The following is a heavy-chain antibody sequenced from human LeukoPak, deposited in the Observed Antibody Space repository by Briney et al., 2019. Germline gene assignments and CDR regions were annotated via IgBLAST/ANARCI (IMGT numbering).Heavy chain of an antibody. CDR3: AKGRSRGDFYYFDY. J-gene: IGHJ4*02. Sequence: PGGSLRLSCAASGCIFSSHGMNWVRQAPGKGLEWVSGVSPRGDITYYADSVKGRLTISRDNSKNTLYLQMNSLRAEDTAVYYCAKGRSRGDFYYFDYWGQGTLVTVSS. D-gene: IGHD2-21*02. V-gene: IGHV3-23*01. CDR2: VSPRGDIT. CDR1: GCIFSSHG.